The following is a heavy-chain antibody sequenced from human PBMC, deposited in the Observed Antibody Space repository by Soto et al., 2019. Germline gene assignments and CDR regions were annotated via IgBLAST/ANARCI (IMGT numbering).Heavy chain of an antibody. Sequence: SETLSLTCTVSGVSISSPHDYWGWIRQSPGRGLEWIASIYYSGSSYYNPSLKSRITISVDTSKNQFSLNLTSVTAADTAVYYCANHGLTAYMAYYFDLWGRGTLVTVS. V-gene: IGHV4-39*01. D-gene: IGHD3-16*01. CDR2: IYYSGSS. CDR1: GVSISSPHDY. CDR3: ANHGLTAYMAYYFDL. J-gene: IGHJ4*02.